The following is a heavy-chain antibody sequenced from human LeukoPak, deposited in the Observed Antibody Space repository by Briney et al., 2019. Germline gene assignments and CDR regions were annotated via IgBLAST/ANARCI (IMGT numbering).Heavy chain of an antibody. Sequence: SETLSLTCTVSGGPISRYYWSWIRQPPGKGLEWFGYIYYSGSTNYNPSLKSRVTISVDTSKNQFSLKLSSVTAADTAVYYCATSGSTKRYFDYWGQGTLVTVSS. CDR2: IYYSGST. J-gene: IGHJ4*02. D-gene: IGHD5-12*01. CDR1: GGPISRYY. CDR3: ATSGSTKRYFDY. V-gene: IGHV4-59*08.